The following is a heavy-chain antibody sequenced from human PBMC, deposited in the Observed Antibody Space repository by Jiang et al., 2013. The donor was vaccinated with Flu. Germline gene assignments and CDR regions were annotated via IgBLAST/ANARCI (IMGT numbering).Heavy chain of an antibody. J-gene: IGHJ4*02. CDR3: AKDLSGSYLQDC. CDR2: ISGNGGST. V-gene: IGHV3-23*04. D-gene: IGHD1-26*01. CDR1: GFTFRNYA. Sequence: VQLVESGGGFVQPGGSLIISCAASGFTFRNYAMSWVRQAPGKGMEWVSSISGNGGSTYYADSVKGRFTISRDNSQNTLYLQVNSLRAEDTAVYYCAKDLSGSYLQDCWGQGTLVTVSS.